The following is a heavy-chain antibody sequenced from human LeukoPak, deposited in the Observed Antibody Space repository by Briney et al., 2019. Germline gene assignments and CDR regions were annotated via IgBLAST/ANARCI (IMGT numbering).Heavy chain of an antibody. CDR1: GYTFTSYG. V-gene: IGHV1-18*01. D-gene: IGHD3-22*01. Sequence: ASVKVSCKASGYTFTSYGISWVRQAPGQGLEWMGWISAYNGNTNYAQKLQGRVTTTTDTSTSTAYMELRSLRSDDTAVYYCAREAPPYYYDSSGYYHWGQGTLVTVSS. CDR2: ISAYNGNT. CDR3: AREAPPYYYDSSGYYH. J-gene: IGHJ5*02.